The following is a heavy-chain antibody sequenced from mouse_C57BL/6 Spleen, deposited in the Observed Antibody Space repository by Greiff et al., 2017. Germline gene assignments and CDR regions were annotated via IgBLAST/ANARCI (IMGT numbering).Heavy chain of an antibody. CDR3: ARRALGDYWFAY. V-gene: IGHV1-18*01. CDR1: GYTFTDYN. Sequence: VQLQQSGPELVKPGASVKIPCKASGYTFTDYNMDWVKQSHGKSLEWIGDINPNNGGTIYNQKFKGKATLTVDKSSSTAYMELRSLTSEDTAVYYCARRALGDYWFAYWGQGTLVTVSA. CDR2: INPNNGGT. J-gene: IGHJ3*01. D-gene: IGHD1-1*02.